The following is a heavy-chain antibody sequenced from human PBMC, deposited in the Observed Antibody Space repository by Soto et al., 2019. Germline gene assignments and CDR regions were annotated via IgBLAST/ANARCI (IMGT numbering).Heavy chain of an antibody. CDR3: AVTGTYNWFDP. J-gene: IGHJ5*02. Sequence: PSETLSLTCAVSGGSLSDSFWNWIRQPPGKGLEWIGEIHHNGISNYNPSLKSRVTMSVDTSKNQFSLKMTSVTAADTAVYYCAVTGTYNWFDPWGQGTLVTVSS. V-gene: IGHV4-34*01. CDR1: GGSLSDSF. CDR2: IHHNGIS. D-gene: IGHD7-27*01.